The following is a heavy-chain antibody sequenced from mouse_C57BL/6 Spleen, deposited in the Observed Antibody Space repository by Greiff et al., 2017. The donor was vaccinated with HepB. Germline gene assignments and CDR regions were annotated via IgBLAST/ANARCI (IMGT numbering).Heavy chain of an antibody. J-gene: IGHJ3*01. D-gene: IGHD2-4*01. CDR3: ARVGDYEDWFAY. CDR1: GFTFSSYA. CDR2: ISDGGSYT. V-gene: IGHV5-4*01. Sequence: VQLVESGGGLVKPGGSLKLSCAASGFTFSSYAMSWVRQTPEKRLEWVATISDGGSYTYYPDNVKGRFTISRDNAKNNLYLQMSHLKSEDTAMYYCARVGDYEDWFAYWGQGTLVTVSA.